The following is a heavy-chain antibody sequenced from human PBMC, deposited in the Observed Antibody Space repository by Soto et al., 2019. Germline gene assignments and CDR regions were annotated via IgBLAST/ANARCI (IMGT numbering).Heavy chain of an antibody. V-gene: IGHV3-48*01. Sequence: GGSLRLSCAASGFTFSSYSMNWVRQAPGKGLEWVSYISSSSSTIYYADSVKGRFTISRDNAKNSLYLQMNSLRAEDTAVYYCVSSDGSGSYYNGDAFDIWGQGTMVTVSS. CDR1: GFTFSSYS. CDR3: VSSDGSGSYYNGDAFDI. D-gene: IGHD3-10*01. J-gene: IGHJ3*02. CDR2: ISSSSSTI.